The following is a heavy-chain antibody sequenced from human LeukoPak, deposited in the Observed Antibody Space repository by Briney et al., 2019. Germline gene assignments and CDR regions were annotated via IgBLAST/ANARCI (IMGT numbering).Heavy chain of an antibody. J-gene: IGHJ3*02. Sequence: SETLSLTCTASGGSISSGSYYWSWIRQPAGKGLEWVGRIYTSGSTNYNPSLKSRVTISVDTSKNQFSLKLSSVTAADTAVYYCARSVVRGVIITNDAFDIWGQGTMVTVSS. CDR1: GGSISSGSYY. CDR2: IYTSGST. CDR3: ARSVVRGVIITNDAFDI. D-gene: IGHD3-10*01. V-gene: IGHV4-61*02.